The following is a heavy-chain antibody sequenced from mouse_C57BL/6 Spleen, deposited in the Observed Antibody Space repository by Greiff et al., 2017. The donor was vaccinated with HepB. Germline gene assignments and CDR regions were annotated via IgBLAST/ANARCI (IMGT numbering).Heavy chain of an antibody. CDR2: IYWDDDK. Sequence: QVTLKVCGPGILQSSQTLSLTCSFSGFSLSTSGMGVSWIRQPSGKGLEWLAHIYWDDDKRYNPSLKSRLTISKDTSRNQVFLKITSVDTADTATYYCARSRYYLDYWGQGTTLTVSS. V-gene: IGHV8-12*01. CDR3: ARSRYYLDY. CDR1: GFSLSTSGMG. J-gene: IGHJ2*01.